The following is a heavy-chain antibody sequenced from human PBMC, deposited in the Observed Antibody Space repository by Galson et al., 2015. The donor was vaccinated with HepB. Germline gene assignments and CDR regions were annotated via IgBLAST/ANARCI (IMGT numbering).Heavy chain of an antibody. CDR3: ASGGKFCTGGSCQH. V-gene: IGHV3-23*01. D-gene: IGHD2-8*02. Sequence: SLRLSCAASGFSFRSSAMTWVRQTPGMGPEWVSAISGDSNYIYYGDSVKGRFTISRDNSKNTLYLQMNSLRAEDTAAYYCASGGKFCTGGSCQHWGQGTLVTVSP. CDR1: GFSFRSSA. J-gene: IGHJ1*01. CDR2: ISGDSNYI.